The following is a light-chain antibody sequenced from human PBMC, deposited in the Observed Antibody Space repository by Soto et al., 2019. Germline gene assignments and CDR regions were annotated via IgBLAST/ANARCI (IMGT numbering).Light chain of an antibody. CDR2: EVS. V-gene: IGLV2-14*01. CDR1: SSDVGAYNY. Sequence: QSVLTQPASVSGPPGQSITISCTGTSSDVGAYNYVSWYQQHPGKAPKLMIYEVSNRPSGVPNRFSGSKSGSTASLTISGLQAEDEADYYCSSYISSSTLVFGTGTRSPS. CDR3: SSYISSSTLV. J-gene: IGLJ1*01.